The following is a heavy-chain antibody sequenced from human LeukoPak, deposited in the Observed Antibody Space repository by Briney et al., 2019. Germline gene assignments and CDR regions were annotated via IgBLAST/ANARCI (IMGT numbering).Heavy chain of an antibody. J-gene: IGHJ4*02. V-gene: IGHV3-23*01. CDR2: ISGSGNHT. Sequence: GGSLRLSCAASGFTFSSYAMSWVRQAPGKGLEWVSGISGSGNHTYYADSVKGRFTISRDNSKNTLYLQMNSLRDEDTAIYYCANGPSGSAISFDYWGQGTLVTVSS. CDR3: ANGPSGSAISFDY. D-gene: IGHD5-18*01. CDR1: GFTFSSYA.